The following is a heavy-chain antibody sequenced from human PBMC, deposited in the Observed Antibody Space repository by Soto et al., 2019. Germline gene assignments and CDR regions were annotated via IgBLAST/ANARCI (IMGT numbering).Heavy chain of an antibody. CDR2: INPSGGST. J-gene: IGHJ4*02. CDR3: ARSYYDYVWGSYRSAHFDY. V-gene: IGHV1-46*01. CDR1: GYTFTSYY. D-gene: IGHD3-16*02. Sequence: QVQLVQSGAEVKKPGASVEVSCKTSGYTFTSYYMHWVRQAPGQGLEWMGIINPSGGSTSYAQKFQGRVTMTRDTSTSTVYMELSSLRSEDTAVYYCARSYYDYVWGSYRSAHFDYWGQGTLVTVSS.